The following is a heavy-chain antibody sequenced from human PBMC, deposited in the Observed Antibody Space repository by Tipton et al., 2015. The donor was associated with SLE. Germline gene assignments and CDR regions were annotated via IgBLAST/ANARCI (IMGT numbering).Heavy chain of an antibody. J-gene: IGHJ5*02. D-gene: IGHD2-8*01. V-gene: IGHV3-66*02. Sequence: GSLRLSCAASGFTVSSNYMSWVRQAPGKGLEWVSVIYSGGSTYYADSVKGRFTISRDNSKNTLYLQMNSLRAEDTAVYYCAKDRAVYGFDPWGQGTLVTVSS. CDR1: GFTVSSNY. CDR3: AKDRAVYGFDP. CDR2: IYSGGST.